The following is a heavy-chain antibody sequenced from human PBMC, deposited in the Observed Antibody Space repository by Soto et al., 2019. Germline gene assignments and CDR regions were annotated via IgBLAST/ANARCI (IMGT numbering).Heavy chain of an antibody. Sequence: QVQLVQSGAEVKKPGASVKVSCKASGYTFTTHGISWVRQAPGQGLEWMGWVAGDNGHRNYAQSLQGRVTMTTDTSTNTAYMELRTLRSDDTAVYYWARDLVYCRGGTCYREWFVLWGQGTVVSVSS. CDR2: VAGDNGHR. V-gene: IGHV1-18*01. CDR1: GYTFTTHG. CDR3: ARDLVYCRGGTCYREWFVL. J-gene: IGHJ5*02. D-gene: IGHD2-15*01.